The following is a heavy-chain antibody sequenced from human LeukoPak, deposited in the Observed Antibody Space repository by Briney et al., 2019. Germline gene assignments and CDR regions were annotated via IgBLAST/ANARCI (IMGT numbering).Heavy chain of an antibody. Sequence: VGSLRLSCAASGFTVSSNYMSWVRQAPGKGLEWGSVIYSGGSTYYADSVKGRFTISRDNSKNTLYLQMNSLRAEDTTVYYCARDFRAGKGPPYYYYYGMDVWGQGTTVTVSS. CDR2: IYSGGST. J-gene: IGHJ6*02. V-gene: IGHV3-53*01. CDR1: GFTVSSNY. D-gene: IGHD4-23*01. CDR3: ARDFRAGKGPPYYYYYGMDV.